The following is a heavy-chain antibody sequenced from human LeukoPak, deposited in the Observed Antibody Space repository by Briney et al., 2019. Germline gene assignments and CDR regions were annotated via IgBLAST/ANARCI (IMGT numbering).Heavy chain of an antibody. J-gene: IGHJ3*02. V-gene: IGHV4-59*01. CDR3: ATKGAGMLPASDI. D-gene: IGHD3-10*01. Sequence: SETLSLTCTVSGSSISNYYWSWIRQPPGKGLEWIGYIYYTGSADYNPSLKSRVTISVDTSKNQFSLKLTSVTAADTAVYYCATKGAGMLPASDIWGQGTMVTVSS. CDR1: GSSISNYY. CDR2: IYYTGSA.